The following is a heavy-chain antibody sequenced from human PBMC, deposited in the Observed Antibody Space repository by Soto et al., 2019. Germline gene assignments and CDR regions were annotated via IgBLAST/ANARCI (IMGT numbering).Heavy chain of an antibody. CDR1: GGSISSSHW. J-gene: IGHJ5*02. D-gene: IGHD3-3*01. Sequence: AETLDLTCAVSGGSISSSHWWSWVRPPPVKGLEWIGEIYHSVSTHYNPSLKSRVTISVDKSKNQFSLQLRSVTAADTAVYYCAIGRYYDFWSGPPGGGNWFDPWGQGTLVTVS. V-gene: IGHV4-4*02. CDR2: IYHSVST. CDR3: AIGRYYDFWSGPPGGGNWFDP.